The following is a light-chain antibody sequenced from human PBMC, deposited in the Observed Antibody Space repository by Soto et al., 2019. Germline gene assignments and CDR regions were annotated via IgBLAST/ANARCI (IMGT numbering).Light chain of an antibody. V-gene: IGLV2-11*01. CDR2: DVS. CDR1: SSDVGTYNY. Sequence: QSALTQPRSVSGPPGQSVSISCGGTSSDVGTYNYVSWYQQHPGKAPKLMIYDVSKRPSGVPDRFSGSKSGNTASLTISGLQAEDEADYYCCSYAGGYTHAVFGGGTQLTVL. J-gene: IGLJ2*01. CDR3: CSYAGGYTHAV.